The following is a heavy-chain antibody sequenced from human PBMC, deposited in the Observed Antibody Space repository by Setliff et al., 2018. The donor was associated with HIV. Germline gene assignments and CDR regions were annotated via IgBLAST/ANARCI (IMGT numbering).Heavy chain of an antibody. CDR1: GFTFSNAW. V-gene: IGHV3-73*01. Sequence: GGSLRLSCAASGFTFSNAWMNWVRQASGKGLEWVGRIRSKADKYATDYGASAKGRFIISRDDSKKTAYLQMSSLRAEDTAMYYCLLPCTSGWHNWADPWGQGTLVTVSS. CDR3: LLPCTSGWHNWADP. D-gene: IGHD6-19*01. J-gene: IGHJ5*02. CDR2: IRSKADKYAT.